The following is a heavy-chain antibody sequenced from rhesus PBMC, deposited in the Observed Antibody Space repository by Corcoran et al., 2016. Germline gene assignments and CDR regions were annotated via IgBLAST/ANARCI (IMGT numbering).Heavy chain of an antibody. D-gene: IGHD6-25*01. V-gene: IGHV4-76*01. CDR1: GGSISGGYD. Sequence: QVQLQESGPGVVKPSETLSLTCAVSGGSISGGYDWSWIRQPPGKGLEWIGYIYGSSGSANVNPSLKNRVTISKDASKNEFSLKLSSVTAADTAVYYCARDIAAALFDYWGQGVLVTVSS. CDR3: ARDIAAALFDY. J-gene: IGHJ4*01. CDR2: IYGSSGSA.